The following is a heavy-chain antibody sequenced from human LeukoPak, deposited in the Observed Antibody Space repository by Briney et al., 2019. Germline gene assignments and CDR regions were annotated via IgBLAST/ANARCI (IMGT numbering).Heavy chain of an antibody. J-gene: IGHJ4*02. Sequence: GGSLRLSYVASGFTFSSYWMSWVRQAPGKGLEWVANIKQDGSEKYYVDSLRGRFTISRDNAKNTLYLQMNSLRAEDTAVYYCSDFDYWGQGTLVTVSS. V-gene: IGHV3-7*01. CDR3: SDFDY. CDR2: IKQDGSEK. CDR1: GFTFSSYW.